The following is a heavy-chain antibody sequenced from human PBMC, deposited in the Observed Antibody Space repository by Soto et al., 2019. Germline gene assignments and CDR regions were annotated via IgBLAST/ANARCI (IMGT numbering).Heavy chain of an antibody. Sequence: EVQLVESGGGLVQPGGSLRLSCAASGFTFSSYWMSWVRQAPGKGLEWVANIKEDGSEKYYVDSVKGRFNISRDNAKNSLYLQMNSRRAEDTAVYYGVREICSGGSCPGSHWGQGTLVTVSS. CDR2: IKEDGSEK. CDR1: GFTFSSYW. V-gene: IGHV3-7*01. J-gene: IGHJ4*02. D-gene: IGHD2-15*01. CDR3: VREICSGGSCPGSH.